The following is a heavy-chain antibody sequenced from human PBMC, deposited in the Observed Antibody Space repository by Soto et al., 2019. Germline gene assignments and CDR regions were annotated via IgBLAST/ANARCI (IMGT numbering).Heavy chain of an antibody. CDR2: MTSDGSTT. CDR1: GFNFGNSW. CDR3: ATAEVDY. Sequence: SGGSLRLSCAASGFNFGNSWMHWVRQAPGKGLEWVSRMTSDGSTTDYADSVKGRFTVSRDNGKYTLYLQMNSLRAEDTAVYYCATAEVDYWGPGTLVTVSS. V-gene: IGHV3-74*01. J-gene: IGHJ4*02.